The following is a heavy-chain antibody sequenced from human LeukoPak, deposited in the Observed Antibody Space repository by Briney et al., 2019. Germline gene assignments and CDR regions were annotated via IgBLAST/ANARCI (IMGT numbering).Heavy chain of an antibody. V-gene: IGHV3-21*01. CDR3: ARGGTSSTNTWFDP. J-gene: IGHJ5*02. Sequence: PGGSLRLSCAASGFTFSSYSINWVRQAPGKGLEWVSSISSSGSYIYYADSLKDRFTTSRDNAKNSLYLQMNSLRAEDTAVYYCARGGTSSTNTWFDPWGQGTLVTVSS. D-gene: IGHD2-2*01. CDR1: GFTFSSYS. CDR2: ISSSGSYI.